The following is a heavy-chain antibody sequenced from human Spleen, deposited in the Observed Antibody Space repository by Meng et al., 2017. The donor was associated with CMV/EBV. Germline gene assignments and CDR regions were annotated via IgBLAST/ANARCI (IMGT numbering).Heavy chain of an antibody. V-gene: IGHV3-66*02. Sequence: GESLKISCAASGFTFSSYAMSWVRQAPGKGLEWVSVIYSGGTTYYADSVKGRFTISRDNSKNTLYLQMNSLRVEDTAVYYCARDGYSSSWTPHSWFDPWGQGTLVTVSS. CDR2: IYSGGTT. CDR3: ARDGYSSSWTPHSWFDP. D-gene: IGHD2-2*03. J-gene: IGHJ5*02. CDR1: GFTFSSYA.